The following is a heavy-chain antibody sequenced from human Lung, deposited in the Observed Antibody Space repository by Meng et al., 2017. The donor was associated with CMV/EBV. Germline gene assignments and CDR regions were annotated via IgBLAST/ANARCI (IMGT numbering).Heavy chain of an antibody. D-gene: IGHD4-11*01. CDR1: AFTCSEFN. CDR3: ASAYSNPPDY. CDR2: NSSRGSIR. Sequence: CAATAFTCSEFNMTWIRQAPGKGLEWVSDNSSRGSIREYAASVKGPFPISWDYAKHSVFLQMNSLRLHDSAIYYCASAYSNPPDYWGRGTLVTVSS. V-gene: IGHV3-11*01. J-gene: IGHJ4*02.